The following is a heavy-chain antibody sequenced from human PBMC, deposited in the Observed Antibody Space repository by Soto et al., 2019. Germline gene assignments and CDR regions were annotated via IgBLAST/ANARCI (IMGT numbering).Heavy chain of an antibody. D-gene: IGHD2-2*01. CDR1: SGSISSSSYY. CDR2: IYYSGST. CDR3: ARLLGDGVVVPAATRYYYMDV. Sequence: PSETLSLTCTVSSGSISSSSYYWGWIRQPPGKGLEWIGSIYYSGSTYYNPSLKSRVTISVDTSKNQFSLKLSSVTAADTAVYYCARLLGDGVVVPAATRYYYMDVWGKGTTVTVSS. J-gene: IGHJ6*03. V-gene: IGHV4-39*01.